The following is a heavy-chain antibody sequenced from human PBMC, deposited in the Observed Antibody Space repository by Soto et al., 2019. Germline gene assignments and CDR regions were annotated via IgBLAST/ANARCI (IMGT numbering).Heavy chain of an antibody. CDR3: GSVRPSGYVLS. CDR2: VYFSGNT. CDR1: CGPLSSYY. J-gene: IGHJ5*02. V-gene: IGHV4-59*01. D-gene: IGHD6-25*01. Sequence: KTSETLSLTCTVSCGPLSSYYWTWIRQSPGKGLEWIGYVYFSGNTNYNPSLKSRVTISIDTSKNQFSLRLASVTAADTAFYYCGSVRPSGYVLSWGQGTLVTVSS.